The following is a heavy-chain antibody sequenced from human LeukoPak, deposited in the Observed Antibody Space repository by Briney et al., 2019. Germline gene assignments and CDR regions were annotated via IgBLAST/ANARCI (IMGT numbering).Heavy chain of an antibody. CDR3: ARRGGTRKARRFDP. V-gene: IGHV4-39*01. J-gene: IGHJ5*02. D-gene: IGHD1-26*01. CDR1: GGSISSSSYY. Sequence: SETLSLTCTVSGGSISSSSYYWGWIRQPPGKGLEWIGSIYYSGSAYYNPSLKSRVTISVDTSKNQFSLKLSSVTAADTAVYYCARRGGTRKARRFDPWGQGTLVTVSS. CDR2: IYYSGSA.